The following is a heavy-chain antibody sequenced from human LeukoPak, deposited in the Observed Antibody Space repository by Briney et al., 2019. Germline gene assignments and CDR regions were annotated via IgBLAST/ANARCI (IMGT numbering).Heavy chain of an antibody. D-gene: IGHD3-10*01. J-gene: IGHJ6*02. CDR3: ARELWFGEIAMDV. V-gene: IGHV4-34*01. CDR1: GWSFSGYC. Sequence: KSSETLSLTCAVYGWSFSGYCWIWIRQPPGKGLEWSGEINHSGSTNSNPSLESRVIISVETCKNEFTLKLSVGTAGTTGVYYCARELWFGEIAMDVWGQGTTVTVSS. CDR2: INHSGST.